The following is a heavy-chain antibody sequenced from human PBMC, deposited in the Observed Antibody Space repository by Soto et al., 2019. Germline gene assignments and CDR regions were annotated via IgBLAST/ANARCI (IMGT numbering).Heavy chain of an antibody. CDR1: GFTFSSYG. CDR3: ARGDYGDRYWYFDL. V-gene: IGHV3-33*01. Sequence: QVQLVESGGGVVQPGGSLRLSCAASGFTFSSYGMHWVRQAPGKGLEWVAIIWYDGSNKYSADSVKGRFTISRDNSRRTLYLQMNGLRPEDTAVYYCARGDYGDRYWYFDLWGRGTLVTVSS. CDR2: IWYDGSNK. J-gene: IGHJ2*01. D-gene: IGHD4-17*01.